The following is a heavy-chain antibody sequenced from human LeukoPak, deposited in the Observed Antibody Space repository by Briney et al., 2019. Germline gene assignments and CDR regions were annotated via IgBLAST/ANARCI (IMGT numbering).Heavy chain of an antibody. CDR1: GGSISSYH. D-gene: IGHD5-24*01. V-gene: IGHV4-59*01. Sequence: SETLSLTCTVSGGSISSYHWSWIRQPPGKGLECIGFIYYSGSTNYNPSLKSRVTISVDTSKNQFSLKLSSVTAADTAVYYCARGRDGYNFLNRGEYYYFDYWGQGTLVTVSS. CDR2: IYYSGST. CDR3: ARGRDGYNFLNRGEYYYFDY. J-gene: IGHJ4*02.